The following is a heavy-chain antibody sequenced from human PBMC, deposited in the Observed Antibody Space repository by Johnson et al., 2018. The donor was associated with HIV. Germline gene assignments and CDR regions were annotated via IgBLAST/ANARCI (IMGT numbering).Heavy chain of an antibody. Sequence: VQLVESGGGLVQPGRSLRLSCAASGFIFSSYWMSWVRQTPGKGLEWVANIKQDGSEKYYVDSVKGRFTISRDNAKKSVFLQMNSLRAEDTAVYYCARERNYGTHAAFDIWGQGTMVTVSS. CDR3: ARERNYGTHAAFDI. J-gene: IGHJ3*02. CDR1: GFIFSSYW. D-gene: IGHD1-7*01. V-gene: IGHV3-7*01. CDR2: IKQDGSEK.